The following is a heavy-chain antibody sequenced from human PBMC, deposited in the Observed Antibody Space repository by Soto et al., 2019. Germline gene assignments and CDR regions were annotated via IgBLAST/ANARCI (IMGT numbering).Heavy chain of an antibody. Sequence: ASVKVSCKASGYTFTSYGISWVRQAPGQGLEWMGWISAYNGNTNYAQKLQGRVTMTTDTSTSTAYMELRSLRSDDTAVYYCARVDRWNYDYGMDVWGQGTTVTVSS. CDR1: GYTFTSYG. J-gene: IGHJ6*02. V-gene: IGHV1-18*01. CDR2: ISAYNGNT. D-gene: IGHD2-2*03. CDR3: ARVDRWNYDYGMDV.